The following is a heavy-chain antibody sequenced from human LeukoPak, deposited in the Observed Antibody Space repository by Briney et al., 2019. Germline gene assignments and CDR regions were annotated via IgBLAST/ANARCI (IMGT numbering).Heavy chain of an antibody. V-gene: IGHV3-23*01. CDR1: GFIFRNHA. D-gene: IGHD3-10*01. CDR2: VSASGGST. CDR3: AKSLGNQGVIDY. J-gene: IGHJ4*02. Sequence: RTGGSLRLSCAASGFIFRNHAMNWVRQAPGQELKWASGVSASGGSTFNTDSVKGRFSISRDNSKNTLYLEMNSLRPEDTALYYCAKSLGNQGVIDYWGQGTLVTVSS.